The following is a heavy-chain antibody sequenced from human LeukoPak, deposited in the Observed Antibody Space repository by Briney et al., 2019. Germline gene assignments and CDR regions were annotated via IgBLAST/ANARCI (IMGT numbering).Heavy chain of an antibody. CDR3: AREVGMRSANLFDP. Sequence: GGSLRLSCAASGFTFSSDWMHCVRQAPGKGLVWVSRINSDGSSTSYADSVKGRFTISRDNAKNTLYLQMNSLRAEDTAVYYCAREVGMRSANLFDPRGQGTLVTVSS. D-gene: IGHD1-14*01. J-gene: IGHJ5*02. CDR2: INSDGSST. V-gene: IGHV3-74*01. CDR1: GFTFSSDW.